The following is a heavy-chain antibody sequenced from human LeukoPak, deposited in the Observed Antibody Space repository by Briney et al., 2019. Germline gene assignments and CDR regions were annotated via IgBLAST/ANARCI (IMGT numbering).Heavy chain of an antibody. Sequence: SETLSLTCTVSGGAISISSYYWGWIRQPPGKGLEWIGSIYDDGSIYYNPSLKSRVTISVDRSKNQLSLKLSSVTAADTAVYYCARRVALTDKYFDDWGQGTLVTVSS. CDR1: GGAISISSYY. J-gene: IGHJ4*02. CDR2: IYDDGSI. V-gene: IGHV4-39*07. CDR3: ARRVALTDKYFDD. D-gene: IGHD3-3*02.